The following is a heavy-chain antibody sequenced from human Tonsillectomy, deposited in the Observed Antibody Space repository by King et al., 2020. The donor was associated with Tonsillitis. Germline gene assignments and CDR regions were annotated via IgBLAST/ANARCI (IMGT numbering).Heavy chain of an antibody. V-gene: IGHV4-39*07. D-gene: IGHD3-22*01. CDR2: IYYSGST. CDR1: GGSISSSSYY. J-gene: IGHJ1*01. Sequence: LQLQESGPGLVKPSETLSLTCTVSGGSISSSSYYWGWIRQPPGKGLEWIGSIYYSGSTYYSPSLKSRVTISVDTSKNQFSLKLSSVTAADTAVYYCARHTLTYYYDSSGYNEYFQHWGQGTLVTVSS. CDR3: ARHTLTYYYDSSGYNEYFQH.